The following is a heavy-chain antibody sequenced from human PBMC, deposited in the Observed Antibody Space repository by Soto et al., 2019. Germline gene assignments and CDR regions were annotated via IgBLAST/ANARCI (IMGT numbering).Heavy chain of an antibody. J-gene: IGHJ4*02. D-gene: IGHD3-10*01. CDR1: GYTFTSYG. CDR3: ARGSDQLAGLGESRYDY. V-gene: IGHV1-18*04. CDR2: ISAYNGNT. Sequence: ASVKVSCKASGYTFTSYGISWVRQAPGQGLEWMGWISAYNGNTNYAQKLQGRVTMTTDTSTSTAYMELRSLRSDDTAVYYCARGSDQLAGLGESRYDYWGKGTLVTVSS.